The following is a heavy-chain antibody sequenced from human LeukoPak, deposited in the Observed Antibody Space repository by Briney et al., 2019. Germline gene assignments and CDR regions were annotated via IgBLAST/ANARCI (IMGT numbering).Heavy chain of an antibody. CDR3: ARQYCGSTGCYPYFEY. D-gene: IGHD2-2*01. CDR1: GGSISSYY. CDR2: IYYSGST. Sequence: PSETLSLTCTVSGGSISSYYWSWIRQPPGKGLEWIGYIYYSGSTNYNPSLKSRVTISVDTSKNQFSLKLSSVTAADTAVYYCARQYCGSTGCYPYFEYWGQGTLVTASS. V-gene: IGHV4-59*01. J-gene: IGHJ4*02.